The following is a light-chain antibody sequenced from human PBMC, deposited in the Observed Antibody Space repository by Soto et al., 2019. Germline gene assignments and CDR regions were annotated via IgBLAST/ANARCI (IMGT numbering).Light chain of an antibody. CDR1: QGISSY. J-gene: IGKJ5*01. V-gene: IGKV1-9*01. CDR2: AAS. CDR3: QQLNSLIT. Sequence: DIQLTQSPSFLPASVGDRVTITCRASQGISSYLAWYQQKPGKAPKLLIYAASTLQSGVPSRFSGSGSGTEFTLTISSLQPEDFATYYCQQLNSLITFGQGTRLEIK.